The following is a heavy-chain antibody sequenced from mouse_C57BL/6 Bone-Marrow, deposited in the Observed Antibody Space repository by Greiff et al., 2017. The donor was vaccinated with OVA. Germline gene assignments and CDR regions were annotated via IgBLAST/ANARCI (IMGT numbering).Heavy chain of an antibody. CDR3: ARGSYSHSGY. J-gene: IGHJ3*01. V-gene: IGHV7-3*01. CDR2: IRNKANGYTT. CDR1: GFTFTDYY. Sequence: EVKVVESGGGLVQPGGSLSLSCAASGFTFTDYYMSWVRQPPGKALEWLGFIRNKANGYTTEYSAYVKGRFTIYRDNSQSMRNLQMNALRAEDSATYYCARGSYSHSGYWGQGTLVTVSA. D-gene: IGHD2-12*01.